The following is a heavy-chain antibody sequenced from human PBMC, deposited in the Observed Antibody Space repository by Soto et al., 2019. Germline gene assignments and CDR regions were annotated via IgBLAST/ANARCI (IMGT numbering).Heavy chain of an antibody. J-gene: IGHJ4*02. D-gene: IGHD1-26*01. CDR3: VREGRVGVEGFDF. CDR2: FGGNLVST. Sequence: EVQLLESGGGLVQPGGSLRLSCAASGFTFSNHAMHWVRQAPGGGPEWVSGFGGNLVSTNYADSVKGRFTISRDNSKNTLYLQMNSLRAEDTAIYYCVREGRVGVEGFDFWGQGTLVTVSS. CDR1: GFTFSNHA. V-gene: IGHV3-23*01.